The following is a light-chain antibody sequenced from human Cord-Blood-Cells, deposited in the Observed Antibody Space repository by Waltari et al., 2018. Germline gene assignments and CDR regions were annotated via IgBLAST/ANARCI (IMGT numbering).Light chain of an antibody. CDR2: ECS. CDR1: SSDVGSYNL. Sequence: QSALTQPASVSGSPGQSITTSCTGTSSDVGSYNLVSLYHQHPRKAPKLMIYECSKRPSGVSNRFSGSKSGNTASLTISGLQAEDEADYYCCSYAGSSTWVVGGGTKLTVL. CDR3: CSYAGSSTWV. V-gene: IGLV2-23*01. J-gene: IGLJ3*02.